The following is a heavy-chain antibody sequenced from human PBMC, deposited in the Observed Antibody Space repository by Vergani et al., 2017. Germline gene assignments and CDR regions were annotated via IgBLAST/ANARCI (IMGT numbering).Heavy chain of an antibody. V-gene: IGHV4-59*01. CDR3: AREVVPAGSVIYNWFDP. D-gene: IGHD2-2*01. Sequence: VQLLESGGGLVQPGGSLRLSCAASGFTFSSYAMSWIRQPPGKGLEWIGYIYYSGSTNYNPSLKSRVTISVDTSKNQFSLKLSSVTAADTAVYYCAREVVPAGSVIYNWFDPWGQGTLVTVSS. CDR2: IYYSGST. CDR1: GFTFSSYA. J-gene: IGHJ5*02.